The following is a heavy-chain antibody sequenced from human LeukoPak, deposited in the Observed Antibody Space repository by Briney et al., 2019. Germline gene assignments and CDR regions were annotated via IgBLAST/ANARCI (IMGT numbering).Heavy chain of an antibody. J-gene: IGHJ6*03. CDR2: IYGGGST. CDR3: ARGKVFGYYYYYMDV. Sequence: PGGSLRLSCAASGFTVSSNYMSWVRQAPGKGLEWVSVIYGGGSTYYADSVKGRFTISRDNSKNTLYLQMNSLRAEDTAVYYCARGKVFGYYYYYMDVWGKGTTVTVPS. V-gene: IGHV3-53*01. CDR1: GFTVSSNY. D-gene: IGHD3-10*01.